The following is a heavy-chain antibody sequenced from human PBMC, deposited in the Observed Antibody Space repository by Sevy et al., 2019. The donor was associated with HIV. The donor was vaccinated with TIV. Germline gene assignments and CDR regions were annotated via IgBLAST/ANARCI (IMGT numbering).Heavy chain of an antibody. CDR3: AKENAED. CDR1: GFTFSSYG. Sequence: GGSLRLSCAASGFTFSSYGMHWVRQAPGRGLGWVAFIRYDGSNKNYADSVKGRFTISRDNSKNTLDLQMNSLRAEDTAVYYCAKENAEDWGQGTLVTVSS. CDR2: IRYDGSNK. J-gene: IGHJ4*02. V-gene: IGHV3-30*02.